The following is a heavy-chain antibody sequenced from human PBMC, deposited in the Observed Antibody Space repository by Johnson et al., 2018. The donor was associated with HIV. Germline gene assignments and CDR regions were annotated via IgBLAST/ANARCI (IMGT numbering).Heavy chain of an antibody. V-gene: IGHV3-30-3*01. CDR3: ARDWEGYAFDI. Sequence: QVQLVESGGGLVKPGGSLRLSCAASGFTFSRYAMHWVRQAPGKGLEWVAVISYDGSNKYYADSVKGPFTISRDNSKNTLDLQMNRLRAQDTAVYYCARDWEGYAFDIWGQGTMVTVSS. CDR1: GFTFSRYA. D-gene: IGHD1-26*01. CDR2: ISYDGSNK. J-gene: IGHJ3*02.